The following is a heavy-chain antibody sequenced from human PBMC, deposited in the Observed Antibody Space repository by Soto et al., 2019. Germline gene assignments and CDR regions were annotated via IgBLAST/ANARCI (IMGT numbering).Heavy chain of an antibody. J-gene: IGHJ6*02. D-gene: IGHD3-10*01. CDR3: ARGYYVGSGRGRSMDV. CDR2: MSYSGST. V-gene: IGHV4-61*01. Sequence: QVQLQESGPGLVKVSETLSLTCTVSGGSVTTGSYYWTWIRQPPGKGLEWVGYMSYSGSTNYNPSLKSRVPIPVDTPKTQFSLKLSSVIAADTAVYYCARGYYVGSGRGRSMDVWGQGTTVTVS. CDR1: GGSVTTGSYY.